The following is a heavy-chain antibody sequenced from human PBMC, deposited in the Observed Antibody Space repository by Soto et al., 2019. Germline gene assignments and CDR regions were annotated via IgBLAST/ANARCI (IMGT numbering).Heavy chain of an antibody. J-gene: IGHJ4*02. Sequence: EVQLLESGGGLVQPGGSLRLSCAASGFTFSSYAMNWVRQAPGKGLDWVSTISGSGISTYYADSVKGRFTISRDNSKNTLYLQMNSLRAEDTAVYYCAKERQATTVTLPDYWGQGNLVTVSS. CDR3: AKERQATTVTLPDY. V-gene: IGHV3-23*01. D-gene: IGHD4-17*01. CDR1: GFTFSSYA. CDR2: ISGSGIST.